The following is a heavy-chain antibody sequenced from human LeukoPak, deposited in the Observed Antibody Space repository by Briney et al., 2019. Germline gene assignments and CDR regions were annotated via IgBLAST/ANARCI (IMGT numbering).Heavy chain of an antibody. Sequence: GGSLRLSCGASGFTLSNFAMTWVRQAPGKGLEWVSSISDIGPNTYYASSVKGRFTISRDTSKNTLYLQMNSLRAEDTAIYYCTKRLSLRFDAFDIWGPGTMVTVSS. CDR3: TKRLSLRFDAFDI. V-gene: IGHV3-23*01. CDR2: ISDIGPNT. J-gene: IGHJ3*02. CDR1: GFTLSNFA. D-gene: IGHD3-3*01.